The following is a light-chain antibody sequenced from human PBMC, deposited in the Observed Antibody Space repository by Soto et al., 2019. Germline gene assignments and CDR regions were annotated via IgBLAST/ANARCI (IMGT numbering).Light chain of an antibody. CDR1: SSDVGGYNY. Sequence: QSALTQPASVSGSPGQSITISCTGTSSDVGGYNYVSWYQQHPGKAPKLMIYEVSNRPSGIPDRYSGSKSGTSGTLDITGHQTGDEADYYCATWDGSLPGEVFGGGTKLTVL. CDR3: ATWDGSLPGEV. J-gene: IGLJ2*01. CDR2: EVS. V-gene: IGLV2-14*01.